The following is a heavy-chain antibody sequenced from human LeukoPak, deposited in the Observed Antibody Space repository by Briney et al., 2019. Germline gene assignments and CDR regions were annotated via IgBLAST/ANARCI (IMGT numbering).Heavy chain of an antibody. CDR2: IYYSGTT. D-gene: IGHD6-19*01. Sequence: SETLSLTCTVSAGSISSYYWNWIRQSPGKGLEWIGYIYYSGTTNYNPSLKSRVTISVDTSKNQFSLNLSSVTAADTAVYYCARVRKSSGWKFDYWGQGTLFTVSS. CDR1: AGSISSYY. V-gene: IGHV4-59*01. J-gene: IGHJ4*02. CDR3: ARVRKSSGWKFDY.